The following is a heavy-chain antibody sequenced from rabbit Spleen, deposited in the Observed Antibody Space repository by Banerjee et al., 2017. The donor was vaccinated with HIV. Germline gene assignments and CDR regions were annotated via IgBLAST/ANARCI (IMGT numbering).Heavy chain of an antibody. Sequence: QEQLEESGGGLVKPGGSLTLTCKASGFAFSSDYFISWGRQAPGKGLEWIGCIGTGSGSTWYANWAKGRFTFSKTTSTTVTLQMTSMTAAAAAAYFCAADVDGIIGWRFSWWGPGTLVTVS. CDR2: IGTGSGST. CDR3: AADVDGIIGWRFSW. CDR1: GFAFSSDYF. D-gene: IGHD1-1*01. J-gene: IGHJ4*01. V-gene: IGHV1S45*01.